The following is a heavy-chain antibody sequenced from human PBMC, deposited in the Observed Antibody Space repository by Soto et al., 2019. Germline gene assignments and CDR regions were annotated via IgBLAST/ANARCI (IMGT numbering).Heavy chain of an antibody. CDR2: ISAYNGNT. Sequence: QVQLVQSGAEVKKPGASVKVSCKASGYTFTSYGISWVRQAPGQGREWMGWISAYNGNTNYAQKLQGRVTMTTDTSTRTAYMELRSLRSDDTAMYYCARDLGAYGMDVWGQGTTVTVSS. J-gene: IGHJ6*02. V-gene: IGHV1-18*01. CDR1: GYTFTSYG. CDR3: ARDLGAYGMDV.